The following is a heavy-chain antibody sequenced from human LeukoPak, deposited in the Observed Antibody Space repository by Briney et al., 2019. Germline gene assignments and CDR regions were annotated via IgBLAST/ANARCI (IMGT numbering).Heavy chain of an antibody. Sequence: AASVKVSCKASGYTFTGYYMHWVRQAPGQGLEWMGWINPNSGGTNYAQKFQGRVTMTRDTSISTAYMELSRLRSDDTAVHYCARDGRYCSGGSCPGYWGQGTLVTVSS. J-gene: IGHJ4*02. V-gene: IGHV1-2*02. CDR3: ARDGRYCSGGSCPGY. CDR1: GYTFTGYY. CDR2: INPNSGGT. D-gene: IGHD2-15*01.